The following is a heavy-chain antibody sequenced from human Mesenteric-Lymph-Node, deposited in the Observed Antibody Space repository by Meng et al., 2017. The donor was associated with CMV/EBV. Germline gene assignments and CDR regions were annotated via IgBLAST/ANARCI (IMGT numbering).Heavy chain of an antibody. CDR1: GFTFSSYE. V-gene: IGHV3-66*02. D-gene: IGHD3-10*01. CDR3: AREELLWFGEPRGE. Sequence: GESLKISCTASGFTFSSYEMTWVRQAPGKGLEWVSVIYSGGSTYYADSVKGRFTISRDNSKNTLYLQMNSLRAEDTAVYYCAREELLWFGEPRGEWGQGTLVTVSS. J-gene: IGHJ4*02. CDR2: IYSGGST.